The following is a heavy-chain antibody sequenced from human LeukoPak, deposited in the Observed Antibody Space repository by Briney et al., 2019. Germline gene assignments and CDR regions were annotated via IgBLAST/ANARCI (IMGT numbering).Heavy chain of an antibody. Sequence: ASVKVSCKASGYTFTGNYIHWVRQAPGQGLEWMGWISPNGGATKYAQEFLGRVTMSSDTSINTAYMELSRLRSDDTAVYYCSRDSGHYFGSGSLFDYWGQGTLLTVSS. CDR3: SRDSGHYFGSGSLFDY. CDR1: GYTFTGNY. CDR2: ISPNGGAT. J-gene: IGHJ4*02. D-gene: IGHD3-10*01. V-gene: IGHV1-2*02.